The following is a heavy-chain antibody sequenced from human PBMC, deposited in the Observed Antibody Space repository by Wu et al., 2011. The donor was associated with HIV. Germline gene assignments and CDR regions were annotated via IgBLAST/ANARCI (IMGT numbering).Heavy chain of an antibody. CDR3: ARGRPRDGYNYPANY. CDR1: GGTFNTYA. V-gene: IGHV1-69*01. CDR2: IIPIFGTA. D-gene: IGHD5-24*01. J-gene: IGHJ4*02. Sequence: QLVQSGAEVKKPGSSVKVTCKASGGTFNTYAISWVRQAPGQGLEWMGGIIPIFGTANNAQKFQGRVTITTDESTSTAYMELSSLRSEDTAVYYCARGRPRDGYNYPANYWGQGTLVTVSS.